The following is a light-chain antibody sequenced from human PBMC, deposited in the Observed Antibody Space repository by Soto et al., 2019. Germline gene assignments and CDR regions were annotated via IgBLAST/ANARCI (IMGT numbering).Light chain of an antibody. CDR1: QSISSY. CDR2: AAS. Sequence: DIQTTQSPSSKTPSVLDSDTMTYQASQSISSYLNWYQQKPGKAPKLLIYAASSLQSGVPSRFSGSGSGTDFTLTISSLQPEEFATYYCQQSYSTPWTVGQGNKVDI. CDR3: QQSYSTPWT. J-gene: IGKJ1*01. V-gene: IGKV1-39*01.